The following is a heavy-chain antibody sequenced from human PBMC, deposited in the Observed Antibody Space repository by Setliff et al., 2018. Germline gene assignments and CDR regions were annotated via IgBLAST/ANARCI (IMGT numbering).Heavy chain of an antibody. J-gene: IGHJ4*02. Sequence: PSETLSLTCAVSGYSISSGYYWGWIRQPPGRGLEWIGSIYHSGSTYYNPSLKSRVTISVDTSKNQFSLKLSSVTAADTAVYYCARSPNFWSGYSDYWGQGTLVTVSS. D-gene: IGHD3-3*01. CDR2: IYHSGST. CDR1: GYSISSGYY. V-gene: IGHV4-38-2*01. CDR3: ARSPNFWSGYSDY.